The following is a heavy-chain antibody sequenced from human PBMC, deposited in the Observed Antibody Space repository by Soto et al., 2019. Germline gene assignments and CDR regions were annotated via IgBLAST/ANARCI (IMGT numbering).Heavy chain of an antibody. Sequence: PGGSLRLSCAASGFTFSSYSMNWVRQAPGKGLEWVSCISSSSSTIYYADSVKGRFTISRDNAKNSLYLQMNSLRDEDTAVYYCARGGSSTSFYYYYGMDVWGQGTTVTVSS. CDR1: GFTFSSYS. J-gene: IGHJ6*02. CDR3: ARGGSSTSFYYYYGMDV. CDR2: ISSSSSTI. D-gene: IGHD2-2*01. V-gene: IGHV3-48*02.